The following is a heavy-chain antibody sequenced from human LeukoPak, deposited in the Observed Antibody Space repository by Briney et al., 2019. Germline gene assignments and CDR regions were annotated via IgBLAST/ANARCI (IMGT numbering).Heavy chain of an antibody. CDR1: GFTFSSYA. D-gene: IGHD5-24*01. J-gene: IGHJ4*02. CDR2: ISDSTTT. Sequence: GGSLRLSCAASGFTFSSYAMNWVRQAPGKGLEWVSTISDSTTTYLADSVKGRFTISRDNSKNTLYLLMNSLRADDTAVYYCAKNSFRGYNYAGDFDYWGQGTLVSVSS. CDR3: AKNSFRGYNYAGDFDY. V-gene: IGHV3-23*01.